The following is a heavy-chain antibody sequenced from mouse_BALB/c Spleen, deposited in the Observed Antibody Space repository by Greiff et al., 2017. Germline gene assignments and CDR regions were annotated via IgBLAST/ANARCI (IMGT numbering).Heavy chain of an antibody. Sequence: EVQLVESGGGLVKPGGSLKLSCAASGFTFSSYAMSWVRQTPEKRLEWVASISSGGSTYYPDSVKGRFTISRDNARNILYLQMSSLRSEDTAMYYCARGVYDGPWFAYWGQGTLVTVSA. V-gene: IGHV5-6-5*01. J-gene: IGHJ3*01. D-gene: IGHD2-3*01. CDR3: ARGVYDGPWFAY. CDR2: ISSGGST. CDR1: GFTFSSYA.